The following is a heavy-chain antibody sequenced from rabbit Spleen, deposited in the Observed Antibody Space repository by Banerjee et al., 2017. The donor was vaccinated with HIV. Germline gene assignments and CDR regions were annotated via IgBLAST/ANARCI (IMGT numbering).Heavy chain of an antibody. CDR1: GFDFSDGYV. Sequence: QEQLKETGGGLVQPEGSLTLACKASGFDFSDGYVMCWVRQAPGKGLEWIASINSFSGRPVYATWAKGRFTVSRASWTTVTLQMTSLTAADTASYFCGKGYSGDGYPTTYIHLWGQGTLVTVS. CDR2: INSFSGRP. V-gene: IGHV1S45*01. D-gene: IGHD6-1*01. J-gene: IGHJ4*01. CDR3: GKGYSGDGYPTTYIHL.